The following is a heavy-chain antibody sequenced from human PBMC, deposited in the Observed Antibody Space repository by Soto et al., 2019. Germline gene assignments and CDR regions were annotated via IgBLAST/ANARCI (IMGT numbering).Heavy chain of an antibody. D-gene: IGHD3-16*01. CDR2: IYYSGST. CDR3: ARDSSLSPYFDY. J-gene: IGHJ4*02. V-gene: IGHV4-31*03. CDR1: GGSISSGGYY. Sequence: PSETLSLTCTVSGGSISSGGYYWSWIRQHPGKGLEWIGYIYYSGSTYYNPSLKSRVTISVDTSKNQFSLKLSSVTAADTAVYYCARDSSLSPYFDYWGQRTRVTVSS.